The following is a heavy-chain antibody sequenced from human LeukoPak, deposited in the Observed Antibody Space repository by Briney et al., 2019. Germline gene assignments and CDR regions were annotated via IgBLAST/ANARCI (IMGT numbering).Heavy chain of an antibody. V-gene: IGHV3-9*01. Sequence: QPGRSLRLSCAASGFTFDDYAMHWVRQAPGKGLEWVSGISWNSGKIAYAESVKGRFTISKANAKNSLYLQMNSLRAEDTALYYCAKDDCSSTSCYISRGGYLIDYWGQGTLVTVSS. CDR2: ISWNSGKI. D-gene: IGHD2-2*02. J-gene: IGHJ4*02. CDR3: AKDDCSSTSCYISRGGYLIDY. CDR1: GFTFDDYA.